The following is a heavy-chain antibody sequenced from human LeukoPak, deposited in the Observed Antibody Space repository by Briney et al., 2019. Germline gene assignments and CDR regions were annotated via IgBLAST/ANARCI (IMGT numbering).Heavy chain of an antibody. CDR2: INPNSGGT. V-gene: IGHV1-2*02. D-gene: IGHD3-10*01. Sequence: GASVKVSCKASGGTFSSYAISWVRQAPGQGLEWMGWINPNSGGTNYAQKFQGRVTMTRDTSISTAYMELSRLRYDDTAVYYCARVIGFGELSLGYWGQGTLVTVSS. CDR1: GGTFSSYA. J-gene: IGHJ4*02. CDR3: ARVIGFGELSLGY.